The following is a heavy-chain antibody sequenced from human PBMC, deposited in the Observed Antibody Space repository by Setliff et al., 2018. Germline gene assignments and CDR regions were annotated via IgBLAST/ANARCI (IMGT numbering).Heavy chain of an antibody. CDR3: ARGYCNSAGCFFAGWFDP. CDR2: IYPGDSDA. V-gene: IGHV5-51*01. CDR1: GYSFSNFW. Sequence: GESLKISCKGSGYSFSNFWIGWVRQMPGRGLEWMGIIYPGDSDARYSPSFRGQVTISVDKSISTAYLQWRSLKASDIAMYYCARGYCNSAGCFFAGWFDPWGQGTLVTVSS. D-gene: IGHD2-2*01. J-gene: IGHJ5*02.